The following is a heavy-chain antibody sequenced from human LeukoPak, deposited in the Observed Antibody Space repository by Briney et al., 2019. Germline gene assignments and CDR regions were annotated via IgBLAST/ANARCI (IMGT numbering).Heavy chain of an antibody. Sequence: PGGSLRLSCAASGLTFSNYALHWVRQAPGKGLEWVALISYDGSNKDYADSVKGRFTISRDNSKNTLYLQMNSLTTEDTAVYYCARTGDYGSGSFRWRHFDYWGQGTLVTVSS. CDR1: GLTFSNYA. CDR2: ISYDGSNK. CDR3: ARTGDYGSGSFRWRHFDY. V-gene: IGHV3-30-3*01. J-gene: IGHJ4*02. D-gene: IGHD3-10*01.